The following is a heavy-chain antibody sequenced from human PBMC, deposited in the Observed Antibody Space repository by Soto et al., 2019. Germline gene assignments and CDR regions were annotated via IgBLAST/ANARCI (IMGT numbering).Heavy chain of an antibody. Sequence: QVQLQESGPGLVKPSQTLSLTCTVSGGSISSGDYYWSWIRQPPGKGLGWIGYIYYSGSTYSNPSLRRRVXXXVXXSKTQFSRKLSSVTAADTAVYYSARDGPDGSRLDPWGQGTLVTVSS. CDR2: IYYSGST. CDR3: ARDGPDGSRLDP. J-gene: IGHJ5*02. CDR1: GGSISSGDYY. V-gene: IGHV4-30-4*01. D-gene: IGHD6-13*01.